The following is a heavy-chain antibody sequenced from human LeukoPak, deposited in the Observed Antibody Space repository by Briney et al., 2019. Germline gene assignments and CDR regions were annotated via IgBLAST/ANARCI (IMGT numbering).Heavy chain of an antibody. CDR2: IYYSGST. J-gene: IGHJ6*02. Sequence: SETLSLTCTVSGGSVSTRSYYWGWIRQPPGKGLEWIGSIYYSGSTYYNPSLKSRVTISLDTSKNQFSLKLSSVTAADTAVYYCVSGSPFYGMDVWGQGTTVTVSS. CDR1: GGSVSTRSYY. D-gene: IGHD6-25*01. CDR3: VSGSPFYGMDV. V-gene: IGHV4-39*07.